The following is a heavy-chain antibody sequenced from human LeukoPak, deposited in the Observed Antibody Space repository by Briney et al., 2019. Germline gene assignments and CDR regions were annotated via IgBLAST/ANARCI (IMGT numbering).Heavy chain of an antibody. V-gene: IGHV3-53*01. CDR3: ARRLYSSSWSSFDY. CDR2: IYSGGST. Sequence: PEGSLRLSCAASGFTVSSNYMSWVRQAPGKGLEWVSVIYSGGSTYYADPVKGRFTISRDNSKNTLYLQMNSLRAEDTAVYYCARRLYSSSWSSFDYWGQGTLVTVSS. D-gene: IGHD6-13*01. CDR1: GFTVSSNY. J-gene: IGHJ4*02.